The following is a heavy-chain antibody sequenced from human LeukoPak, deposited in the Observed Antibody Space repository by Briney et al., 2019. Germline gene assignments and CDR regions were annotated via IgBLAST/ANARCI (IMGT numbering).Heavy chain of an antibody. CDR2: IYHSGST. CDR3: ARSDSGYDTPAAWFDP. Sequence: QPSETLSLTCTVSGGSISSGGYYWSWIRQPPGKGLEWIGYIYHSGSTYYNPSLKSRVTISVDTSKNQFSLKLSSVTAADTAVYYCARSDSGYDTPAAWFDPWGQGTLVTVSS. V-gene: IGHV4-30-2*01. D-gene: IGHD5-12*01. J-gene: IGHJ5*02. CDR1: GGSISSGGYY.